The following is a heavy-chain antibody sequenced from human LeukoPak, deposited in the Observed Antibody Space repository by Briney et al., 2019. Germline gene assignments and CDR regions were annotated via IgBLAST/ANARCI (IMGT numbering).Heavy chain of an antibody. V-gene: IGHV3-30*18. CDR2: ISYGGSNK. CDR1: GFTFSSYG. CDR3: AKASGWYGDVDY. D-gene: IGHD6-19*01. Sequence: PGRSLRLSCAASGFTFSSYGMHWVRQAPGKGLEWVAVISYGGSNKYYADSMKGRFTISRDNSKNTLYLQMNSLRAEDTAVCYCAKASGWYGDVDYWGQGTLVTVSS. J-gene: IGHJ4*02.